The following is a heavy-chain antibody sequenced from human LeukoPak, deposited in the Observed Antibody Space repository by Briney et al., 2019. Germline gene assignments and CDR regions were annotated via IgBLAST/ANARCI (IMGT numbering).Heavy chain of an antibody. CDR2: IYTSGST. Sequence: SETLSLTCTVSGGSISSGSYYWSWIRQPAGKGLEWIGRIYTSGSTNYNPSLKSRVTISVDTSKNQFSLKLSSVTAADTAVYDCARAVHYYDSSGYGYWGQGTLVTVSS. D-gene: IGHD3-22*01. V-gene: IGHV4-61*02. J-gene: IGHJ4*02. CDR1: GGSISSGSYY. CDR3: ARAVHYYDSSGYGY.